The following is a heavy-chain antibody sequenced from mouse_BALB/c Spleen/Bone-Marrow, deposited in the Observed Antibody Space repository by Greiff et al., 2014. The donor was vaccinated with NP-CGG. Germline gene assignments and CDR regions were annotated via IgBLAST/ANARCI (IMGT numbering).Heavy chain of an antibody. V-gene: IGHV2-5-1*01. J-gene: IGHJ3*01. CDR2: IWRGGST. D-gene: IGHD2-14*01. CDR1: GFSLTSYG. CDR3: AKNGGYDGWFAY. Sequence: QVQLQQPGPSLVQPSQSLSITRTVSGFSLTSYGVHWVRQSPGKGLEWLGVIWRGGSTDYNAASMSRLSITKDNSKSQVFFKMNSLQADDTAIYYCAKNGGYDGWFAYWGQGTLATVSA.